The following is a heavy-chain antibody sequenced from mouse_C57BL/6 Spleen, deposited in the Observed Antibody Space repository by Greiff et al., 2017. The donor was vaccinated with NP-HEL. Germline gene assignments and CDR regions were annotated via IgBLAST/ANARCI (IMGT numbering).Heavy chain of an antibody. CDR3: GLYYYYDGWFAY. V-gene: IGHV1-69*01. CDR1: GYTFTSYW. Sequence: QVQLKQPGAELVMPGASVKLSRKASGYTFTSYWMHWVKQRPGQGLEWIGEIDPSDSYTNYNQKFKGKSTLTVDKSSSTAYMQLSSLTSEDSAVYYCGLYYYYDGWFAYWGQGTLVTVSA. D-gene: IGHD2-4*01. J-gene: IGHJ3*01. CDR2: IDPSDSYT.